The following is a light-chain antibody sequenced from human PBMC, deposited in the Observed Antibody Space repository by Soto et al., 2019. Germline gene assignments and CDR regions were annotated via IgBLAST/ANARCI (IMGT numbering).Light chain of an antibody. V-gene: IGKV3-11*01. CDR2: DAS. J-gene: IGKJ1*01. CDR1: QSVGSY. CDR3: QQRSNWPRT. Sequence: EIVLTQSPATLSLSPGERATLSCRASQSVGSYLAWYQQKLGQAPRLLIYDASNRATGIPARFSGSGSGTDFNLTISSLEPEDFAVYYCQQRSNWPRTVGQGTKVEIK.